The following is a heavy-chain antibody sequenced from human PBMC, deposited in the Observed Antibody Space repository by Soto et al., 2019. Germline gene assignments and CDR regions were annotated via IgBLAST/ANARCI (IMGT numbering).Heavy chain of an antibody. CDR3: ARDARYASSSYGFDV. J-gene: IGHJ6*02. CDR1: GFTFSDYY. CDR2: ISNSGHAI. D-gene: IGHD6-13*01. Sequence: QVQLVESGGGLVKPGGSLRLSCVASGFTFSDYYMSWIRQDPGKGLEWVSYISNSGHAIYYADSVKGRFTVSRDNSNNSMSLQMDSLRADDTAIYYCARDARYASSSYGFDVWGQGTTVSVSS. V-gene: IGHV3-11*01.